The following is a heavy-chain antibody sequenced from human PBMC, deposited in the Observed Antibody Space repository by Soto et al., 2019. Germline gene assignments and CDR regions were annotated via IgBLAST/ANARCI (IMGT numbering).Heavy chain of an antibody. V-gene: IGHV1-2*02. J-gene: IGHJ6*02. CDR1: GFTFTDYD. CDR3: ARDKGPRYYHYGMDV. CDR2: INPNSGGT. Sequence: ASVKVSCKASGFTFTDYDIHWVRQAPGQGLECMGWINPNSGGTNYAQKFQGRVTMTRDTSISTAYTELSSAYMELSRLRSDDTAIYYCARDKGPRYYHYGMDVWGQGTTVTVSS.